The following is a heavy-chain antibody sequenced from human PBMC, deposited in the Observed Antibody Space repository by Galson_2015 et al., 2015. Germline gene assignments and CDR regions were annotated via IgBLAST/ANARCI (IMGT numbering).Heavy chain of an antibody. CDR2: ISASGVST. J-gene: IGHJ4*02. Sequence: SLRLSCAASGFTFSSYAMNWVRQAPGKGLDWVSTISASGVSTYYADSVKGRFTLSRDNSKNTLYLQMNSLRAEDTALYYCAKALSIAWYYFDSWGQGALVTVSS. CDR3: AKALSIAWYYFDS. V-gene: IGHV3-23*01. D-gene: IGHD6-19*01. CDR1: GFTFSSYA.